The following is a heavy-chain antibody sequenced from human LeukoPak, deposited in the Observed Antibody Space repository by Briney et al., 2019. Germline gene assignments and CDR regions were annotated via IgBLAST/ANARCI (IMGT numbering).Heavy chain of an antibody. CDR2: ISYDGSNK. D-gene: IGHD6-13*01. V-gene: IGHV3-30*18. CDR1: GFTFSSYW. Sequence: GGSLRLSCAASGFTFSSYWMSWVRQAPGKGLEWVASISYDGSNKYYADSVKGRFTISRDNSKNTLFLQMNSLRAEDTAVYYCAKGGEVSSWYKRLKLYFDYWGQGTLVTVSS. J-gene: IGHJ4*02. CDR3: AKGGEVSSWYKRLKLYFDY.